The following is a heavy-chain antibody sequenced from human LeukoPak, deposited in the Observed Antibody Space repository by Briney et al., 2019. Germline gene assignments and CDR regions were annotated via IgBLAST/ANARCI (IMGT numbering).Heavy chain of an antibody. D-gene: IGHD3-22*01. Sequence: GGSLRLSCEASGFTFSSYWIHWVRHAPGKGLVWVSRINSDGSSTNYADSVKGRFTISRDNAKNTLYLQMNSLRAEDTAVYYCASRAYYDSSGHRNRFDYWGQGTLVTVSS. J-gene: IGHJ4*02. CDR2: INSDGSST. CDR1: GFTFSSYW. CDR3: ASRAYYDSSGHRNRFDY. V-gene: IGHV3-74*01.